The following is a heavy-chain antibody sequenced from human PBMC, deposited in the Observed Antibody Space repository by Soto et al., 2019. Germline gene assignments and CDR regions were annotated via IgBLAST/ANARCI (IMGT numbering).Heavy chain of an antibody. CDR2: ICPDDSGN. CDR3: VVTYGEYLDY. D-gene: IGHD4-17*01. CDR1: GYKLTTCC. Sequence: PGECLKSSCQGRGYKLTTCCSGWLRQPHGKGLEWMAIICPDDSGNRYNQSLQSDDTSSPDKSISTAYLQCGGLRGSGTAIYYSVVTYGEYLDYWGQGTLVTVCS. J-gene: IGHJ4*02. V-gene: IGHV5-51*01.